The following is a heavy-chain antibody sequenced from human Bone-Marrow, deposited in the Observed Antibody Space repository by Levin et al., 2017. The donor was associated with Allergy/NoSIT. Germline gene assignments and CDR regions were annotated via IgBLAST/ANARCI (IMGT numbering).Heavy chain of an antibody. CDR2: ISSSGSTI. Sequence: GGSLRLSCAASGFTFSDYYMSWIRQAPGKGLEWVSYISSSGSTIYYADSVKGRFTISRDNAKNSLYLQMNSLRAEDTAVYYCAREWAIAARPRGRFLWFDPWGQGTLVTVSS. CDR1: GFTFSDYY. D-gene: IGHD6-6*01. J-gene: IGHJ5*02. CDR3: AREWAIAARPRGRFLWFDP. V-gene: IGHV3-11*01.